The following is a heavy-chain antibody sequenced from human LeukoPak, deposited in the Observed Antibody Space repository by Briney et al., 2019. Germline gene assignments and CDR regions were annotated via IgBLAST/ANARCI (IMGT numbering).Heavy chain of an antibody. D-gene: IGHD1-1*01. CDR1: GFTFSSYS. CDR2: ISSSSSYI. J-gene: IGHJ4*02. V-gene: IGHV3-21*01. CDR3: AKERQLEPFDC. Sequence: GGSLRLSCAASGFTFSSYSMNWVRQAPGKGLEWVSSISSSSSYIYYADSVKGRFTVSRDNSKNTLYLQMNSLRADDTAVYYCAKERQLEPFDCWGQGTLVTVSS.